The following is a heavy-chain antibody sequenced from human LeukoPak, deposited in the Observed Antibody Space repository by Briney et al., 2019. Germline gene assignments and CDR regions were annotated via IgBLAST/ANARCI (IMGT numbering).Heavy chain of an antibody. CDR2: ISSSGSTI. V-gene: IGHV3-48*03. CDR1: GFTFSSYE. J-gene: IGHJ6*02. Sequence: PGGSLRLSCAASGFTFSSYEMNWVRQAPGKGLEWVSYISSSGSTIYYADSVKGRFTISRDNAKNSLYLQMNSLRAEDTAVYYCAREGGYCSSTSCYANYYYYGMDVWGQGTTVTVSS. D-gene: IGHD2-2*01. CDR3: AREGGYCSSTSCYANYYYYGMDV.